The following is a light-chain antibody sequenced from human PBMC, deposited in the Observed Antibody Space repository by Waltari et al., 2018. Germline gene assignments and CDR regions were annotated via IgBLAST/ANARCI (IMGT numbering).Light chain of an antibody. Sequence: EILLTQSPGTLSLSPGERATLSCRASQSISSNYLACYQQKPGQAPRLLIYGASSRATGIPDRFSGSGYDTDFTLTVSRLESEDFGVYYCQQYGSSPLTFGQGTKVEIK. CDR2: GAS. CDR1: QSISSNY. V-gene: IGKV3-20*01. J-gene: IGKJ2*01. CDR3: QQYGSSPLT.